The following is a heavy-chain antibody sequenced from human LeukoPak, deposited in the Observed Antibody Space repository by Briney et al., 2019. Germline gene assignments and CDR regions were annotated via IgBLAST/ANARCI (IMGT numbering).Heavy chain of an antibody. J-gene: IGHJ4*02. CDR3: ARLQSKYIDY. V-gene: IGHV3-21*01. Sequence: TGGSLRLSCAASGFTFSRYSMNWVRQAPGKGLEWVSSISSSSNYIYYGDSVKGRFTISRDNAKNSLYLQMNSLRAEDTAVYYCARLQSKYIDYWGQGTLVTVSS. CDR1: GFTFSRYS. D-gene: IGHD2/OR15-2a*01. CDR2: ISSSSNYI.